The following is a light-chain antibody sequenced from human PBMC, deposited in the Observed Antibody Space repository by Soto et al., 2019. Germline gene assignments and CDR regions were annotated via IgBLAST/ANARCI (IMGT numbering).Light chain of an antibody. Sequence: DIQMTQSPSTLSASVGDRVTITCRASQNINSWLAWYQQKPRKAPKLLIHKASSLQSGVPSRVRGSGSGTESTLSTSSLVRDDWATYDCQQYSGSCHFSQGTKVDSK. J-gene: IGKJ1*01. CDR2: KAS. CDR3: QQYSGSCH. CDR1: QNINSW. V-gene: IGKV1-5*03.